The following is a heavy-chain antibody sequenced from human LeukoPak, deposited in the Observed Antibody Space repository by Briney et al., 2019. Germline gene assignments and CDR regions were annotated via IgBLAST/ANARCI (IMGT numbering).Heavy chain of an antibody. CDR2: VNPDSGGI. Sequence: ASVKVPCKASGYTFTDNYIHWVRQAPGQGLEWMGRVNPDSGGINYAQKFQGRVTMTRDTSINTAFVELRRLRSDDPATHYCAGAQNFHDRSGYSDDTFDVWGDGTMITVYS. D-gene: IGHD3-22*01. CDR3: AGAQNFHDRSGYSDDTFDV. V-gene: IGHV1-2*06. CDR1: GYTFTDNY. J-gene: IGHJ3*01.